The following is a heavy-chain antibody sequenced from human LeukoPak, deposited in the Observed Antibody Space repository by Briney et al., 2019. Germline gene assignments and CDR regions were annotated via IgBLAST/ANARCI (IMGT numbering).Heavy chain of an antibody. V-gene: IGHV3-23*01. CDR3: AKANYSGSYYFDP. CDR2: FSASGGTT. J-gene: IGHJ4*02. Sequence: GGSLRLSCAASGFTFSRSAMNWVRQAPGKGLEWVSSFSASGGTTYYADSVKGRFTISRDNSKNTLSVQMNSLRAEDTAVYYCAKANYSGSYYFDPWGQGTLVTVSS. D-gene: IGHD1-26*01. CDR1: GFTFSRSA.